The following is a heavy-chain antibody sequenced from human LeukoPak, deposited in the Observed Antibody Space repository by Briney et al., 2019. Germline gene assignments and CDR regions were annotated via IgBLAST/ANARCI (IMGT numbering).Heavy chain of an antibody. J-gene: IGHJ4*02. V-gene: IGHV3-30*01. CDR3: ARGRYSSSWPSDY. Sequence: GGSLRLSCAASGFTFSSYAMHGGRQAPGNGLESGAVISYDGSNKYYADSVKGRFTISRDNSKNTLYLQMNSLRAEDTAVYYCARGRYSSSWPSDYWGQGTLVTVSS. CDR1: GFTFSSYA. D-gene: IGHD6-13*01. CDR2: ISYDGSNK.